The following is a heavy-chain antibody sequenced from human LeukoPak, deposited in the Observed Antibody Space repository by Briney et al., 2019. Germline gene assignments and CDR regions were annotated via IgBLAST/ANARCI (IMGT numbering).Heavy chain of an antibody. CDR3: AREIAVAGSAFDI. Sequence: SETLSLTCTVSDDSISSSDYYWGWIRQPPGKGLEWIGSIYYSGSIYYNPSLKGRVAISLDMSKNQFSLKLSSVTAADTAVYYCAREIAVAGSAFDIWGQGTMVAVSS. CDR1: DDSISSSDYY. CDR2: IYYSGSI. V-gene: IGHV4-39*07. D-gene: IGHD6-19*01. J-gene: IGHJ3*02.